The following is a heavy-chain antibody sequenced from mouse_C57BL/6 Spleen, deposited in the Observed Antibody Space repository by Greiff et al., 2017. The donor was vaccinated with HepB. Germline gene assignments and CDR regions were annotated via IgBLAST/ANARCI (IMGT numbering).Heavy chain of an antibody. V-gene: IGHV1-26*01. CDR3: ARSLYYDYDGHWYFDV. CDR1: GYTFTDYY. Sequence: VQLQQSGPELVKPGASVKISCKASGYTFTDYYMNWVKQSHGKSLEWIGDINPNNGGTRYNQKFKGKATLTVDKSSSTAYMELRSLTSEDSAVYYCARSLYYDYDGHWYFDVWGTGTTVTVSS. CDR2: INPNNGGT. J-gene: IGHJ1*03. D-gene: IGHD2-4*01.